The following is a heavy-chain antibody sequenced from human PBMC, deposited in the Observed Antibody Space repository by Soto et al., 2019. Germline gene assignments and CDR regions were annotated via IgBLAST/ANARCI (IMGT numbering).Heavy chain of an antibody. V-gene: IGHV3-9*01. D-gene: IGHD6-13*01. J-gene: IGHJ3*02. Sequence: GGSLRLSCAASGFVVSSNFMHWVRQAPGPGLEWVSGISWNSGSIGYADSVKGRFTISRDNAKNSLYLQMNSLRAEDTALYYCAKDMGIAAAGSATYAFDIWGQGTMVTVSS. CDR2: ISWNSGSI. CDR1: GFVVSSNF. CDR3: AKDMGIAAAGSATYAFDI.